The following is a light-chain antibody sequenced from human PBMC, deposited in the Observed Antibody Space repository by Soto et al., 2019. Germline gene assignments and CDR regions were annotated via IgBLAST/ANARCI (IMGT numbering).Light chain of an antibody. CDR1: SSNIGSKT. Sequence: QSVLTQPPSASGTPGQRVTISCSGSSSNIGSKTVNWYQQHPGAAPKLLIYSNYQRPSGVPDRFSGSKSGTSASLAISGLQSEDEADYYCSAWDASLNGYVFGAGTQLTVL. J-gene: IGLJ1*01. CDR2: SNY. CDR3: SAWDASLNGYV. V-gene: IGLV1-44*01.